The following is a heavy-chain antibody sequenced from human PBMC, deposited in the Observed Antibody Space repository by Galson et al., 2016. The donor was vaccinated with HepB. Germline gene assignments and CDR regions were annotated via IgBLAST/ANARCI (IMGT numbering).Heavy chain of an antibody. D-gene: IGHD6-25*01. CDR2: ISYDGSKQ. CDR1: GFKFDDYA. V-gene: IGHV3-30*04. J-gene: IGHJ4*02. Sequence: SLRLSCAGSGFKFDDYALHWVRQAPGKGLEWLAVISYDGSKQYYVDSVKGRFTISRDNSKSTLFLQMNGLRVDDTALYYCAREAADDFDTSGYFDYWGQGTLVTVSS. CDR3: AREAADDFDTSGYFDY.